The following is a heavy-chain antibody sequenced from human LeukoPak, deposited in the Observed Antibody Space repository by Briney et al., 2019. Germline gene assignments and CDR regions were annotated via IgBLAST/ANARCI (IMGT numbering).Heavy chain of an antibody. V-gene: IGHV1-18*04. CDR3: ARDPEVGLLTWGGATPLDY. CDR1: GYTFTTYG. CDR2: ISGNSGLA. Sequence: ASVKVSCKASGYTFTTYGIAWLRQAPGQGLEWMGWISGNSGLANYAQDFQGRVTLTTDTSTATAYLELRDLTSNDTATYYCARDPEVGLLTWGGATPLDYWGQGTLVTVSS. D-gene: IGHD2-15*01. J-gene: IGHJ4*02.